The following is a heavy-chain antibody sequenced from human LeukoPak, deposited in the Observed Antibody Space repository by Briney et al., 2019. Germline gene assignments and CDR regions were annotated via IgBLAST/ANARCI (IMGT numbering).Heavy chain of an antibody. V-gene: IGHV1-2*02. J-gene: IGHJ4*02. CDR3: ARESVEGAVAEGYFDY. D-gene: IGHD6-19*01. CDR2: MNPNSGGT. Sequence: GASVKVSCKASGYTFTSYDINWVRQATGQGLEWMGWMNPNSGGTNYAQKFQGRVTMTRDTSISTAYMELSRLRSDDTAVYYCARESVEGAVAEGYFDYWGQGTLVTVSS. CDR1: GYTFTSYD.